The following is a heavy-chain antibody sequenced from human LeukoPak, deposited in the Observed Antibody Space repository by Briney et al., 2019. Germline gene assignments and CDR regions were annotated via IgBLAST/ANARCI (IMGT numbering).Heavy chain of an antibody. CDR1: GFTFSNYA. Sequence: GESLRLSCAASGFTFSNYAMSWVRQAPGKGLEWVSTITDSGGTTYYADSVKGRLTISRDNSKNTLYLQMNSLRDEDTAVYYCAKVPYSDYGAGRPPFMDVWGHGTTVAISS. CDR2: ITDSGGTT. J-gene: IGHJ6*02. V-gene: IGHV3-23*01. D-gene: IGHD3-10*01. CDR3: AKVPYSDYGAGRPPFMDV.